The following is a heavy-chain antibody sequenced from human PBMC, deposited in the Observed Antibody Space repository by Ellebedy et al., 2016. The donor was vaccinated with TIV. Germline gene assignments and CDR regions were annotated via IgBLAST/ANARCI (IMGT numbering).Heavy chain of an antibody. CDR1: GGTFSSYA. CDR2: IIPILGIA. V-gene: IGHV1-69*04. D-gene: IGHD1-7*01. J-gene: IGHJ6*02. Sequence: AASVKVSCKASGGTFSSYAISWVRQSPGQGLEWMGRIIPILGIANYAQKFQGRVTITADKSTSTAYMELSSLSSEDTAVYYCARTIKKAKNWNYGYYYGMDVWGQGTTVTVSS. CDR3: ARTIKKAKNWNYGYYYGMDV.